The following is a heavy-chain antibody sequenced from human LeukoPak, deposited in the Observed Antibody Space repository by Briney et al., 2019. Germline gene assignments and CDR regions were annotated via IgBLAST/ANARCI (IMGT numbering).Heavy chain of an antibody. J-gene: IGHJ3*02. CDR2: LYYSGST. D-gene: IGHD6-13*01. V-gene: IGHV4-59*01. CDR1: VGSIRSYY. CDR3: ARAGGYSSSWYLAFDI. Sequence: WETLSLPCTVSVGSIRSYYWSWSRKPPGKGLEWIGYLYYSGSTNYNPSLKSRVTISVDTSKSQFSLKLSSVTAADTAVYYCARAGGYSSSWYLAFDIWGQGTMVTVSS.